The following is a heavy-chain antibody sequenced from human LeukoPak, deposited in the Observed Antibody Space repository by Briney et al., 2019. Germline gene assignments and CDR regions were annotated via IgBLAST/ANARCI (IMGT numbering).Heavy chain of an antibody. Sequence: PSETLSLTCTVSGGSISSSSYYWGWIRQPPGKGLEWIGSIYYSGSTYYNPSLESRVTISVDTSKNQFSLKLSSVTAADTAVYYCARGSRTFDYWGQGTLVTVSS. D-gene: IGHD1-14*01. V-gene: IGHV4-39*07. J-gene: IGHJ4*02. CDR3: ARGSRTFDY. CDR2: IYYSGST. CDR1: GGSISSSSYY.